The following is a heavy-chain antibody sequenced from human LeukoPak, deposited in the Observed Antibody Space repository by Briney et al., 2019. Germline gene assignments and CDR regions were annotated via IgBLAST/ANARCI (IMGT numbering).Heavy chain of an antibody. Sequence: ALVKVSCKASGGTFSSYAISWVRQAPGQGLEWMGWINPNSGGTNYAQKFQGRVTMTRDTSISTAYMELSRLRSDDTAVYYCARDRSYDFWSGYDAFDIWGQGTMVTVSS. CDR3: ARDRSYDFWSGYDAFDI. CDR1: GGTFSSYA. D-gene: IGHD3-3*01. J-gene: IGHJ3*02. V-gene: IGHV1-2*02. CDR2: INPNSGGT.